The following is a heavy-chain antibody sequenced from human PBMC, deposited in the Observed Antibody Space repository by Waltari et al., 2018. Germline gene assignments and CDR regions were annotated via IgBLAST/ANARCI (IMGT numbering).Heavy chain of an antibody. V-gene: IGHV3-53*02. CDR2: IYNDGRT. CDR1: EFSVSSNQ. Sequence: EVQLVETGGGLIQPGGSRRLYCAVYEFSVSSNQVTWVRQVPGKGLEWVSVIYNDGRTYVADSVKGRFTISRDSSKNTVLLQMNMLRVDDTAVYYCAAYGGYSYWGQGTLVTVSS. D-gene: IGHD3-22*01. CDR3: AAYGGYSY. J-gene: IGHJ4*02.